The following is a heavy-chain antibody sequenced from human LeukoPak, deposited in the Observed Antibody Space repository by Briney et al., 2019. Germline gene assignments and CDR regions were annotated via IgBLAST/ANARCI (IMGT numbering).Heavy chain of an antibody. V-gene: IGHV4-30-4*08. CDR1: GGSISSGDYY. J-gene: IGHJ4*02. D-gene: IGHD3-3*01. CDR3: ARTDSHYYFDY. CDR2: IYYSGST. Sequence: SETLSLTXTVSGGSISSGDYYWSWIRQPPGKGLEWIGYIYYSGSTYYNPSLKSRVTISVDTSKNQFSLKLSSVTAADTAVYYCARTDSHYYFDYWGQGTLVTVSS.